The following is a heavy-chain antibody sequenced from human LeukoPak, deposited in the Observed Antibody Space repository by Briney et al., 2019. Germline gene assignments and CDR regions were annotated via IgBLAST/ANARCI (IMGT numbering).Heavy chain of an antibody. CDR3: ARDGPRTMIVQND. CDR1: GFTFSSYS. CDR2: ISSSSSYI. Sequence: SGGSLRLSCAASGFTFSSYSMNWVRQAPGKGLEWVSSISSSSSYIYYADSVKGRFTISRDNAKNSLYLQMNSLRAEDTAVYYCARDGPRTMIVQNDWGQGTLVTVSS. J-gene: IGHJ4*02. D-gene: IGHD3-22*01. V-gene: IGHV3-21*01.